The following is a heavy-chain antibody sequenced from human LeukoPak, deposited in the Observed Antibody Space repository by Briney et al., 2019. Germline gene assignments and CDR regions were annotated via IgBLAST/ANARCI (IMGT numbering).Heavy chain of an antibody. V-gene: IGHV1-18*01. D-gene: IGHD6-19*01. Sequence: VTTVKVSCKASGYTFTSYGISWLRQAPGQGLEWMGWISAYNGNTNYAQKLQGRVTMTTDTSTSTAYMELRSLGSDDTAVYYCARVDSSGWLYWGQGTLVTVSS. CDR3: ARVDSSGWLY. CDR1: GYTFTSYG. CDR2: ISAYNGNT. J-gene: IGHJ4*02.